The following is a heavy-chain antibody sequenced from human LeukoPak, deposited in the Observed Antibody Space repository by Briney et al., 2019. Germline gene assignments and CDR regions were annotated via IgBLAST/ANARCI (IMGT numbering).Heavy chain of an antibody. CDR1: GFTFSSYA. J-gene: IGHJ6*02. CDR2: ISGSGGST. D-gene: IGHD6-13*01. CDR3: ARDDENSSSWWDYYYYYGMDV. Sequence: GGSLRLSCAASGFTFSSYAMSWVRQAPGKGLEWVSAISGSGGSTYYADSVKGRFTISRDNSKNTLYLQMNSLRAEDTAVYYCARDDENSSSWWDYYYYYGMDVWGQGTTVTVSS. V-gene: IGHV3-23*01.